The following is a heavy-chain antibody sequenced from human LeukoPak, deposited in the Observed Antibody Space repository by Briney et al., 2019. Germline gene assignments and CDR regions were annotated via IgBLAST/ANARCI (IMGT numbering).Heavy chain of an antibody. V-gene: IGHV3-23*01. CDR3: AKSRRYSSSWYFDY. Sequence: GGSLRLSCAASGFTFSSYGMSWVRQAPGKGLEWVSAISCSGGSTYYADSVKGRFTISRDNSKNTLYLQMTSLRAEDTAVYYCAKSRRYSSSWYFDYWGQGTLVTVSS. J-gene: IGHJ4*02. D-gene: IGHD6-13*01. CDR1: GFTFSSYG. CDR2: ISCSGGST.